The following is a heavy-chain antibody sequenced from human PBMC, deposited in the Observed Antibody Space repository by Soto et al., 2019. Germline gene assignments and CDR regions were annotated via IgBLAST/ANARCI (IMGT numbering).Heavy chain of an antibody. V-gene: IGHV4-59*01. CDR3: VRARASDSRPDY. CDR2: IYYSGST. Sequence: SSETLSLTCTVSGGSISSYYWSWIRQPPGKGLEWIGYIYYSGSTNYNPSLKSRVTISVDTSKNQFSLKLSSVTAADTAVYYCVRARASDSRPDYWGQGTLVTVSS. J-gene: IGHJ4*02. CDR1: GGSISSYY. D-gene: IGHD3-22*01.